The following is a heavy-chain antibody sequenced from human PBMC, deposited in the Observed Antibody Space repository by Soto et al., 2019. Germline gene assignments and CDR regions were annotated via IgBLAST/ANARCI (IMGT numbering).Heavy chain of an antibody. CDR1: GGSISSGDYY. J-gene: IGHJ2*01. D-gene: IGHD3-3*01. CDR3: ARVGLPASEFDL. V-gene: IGHV4-30-4*01. Sequence: PSETLSLTCTVSGGSISSGDYYWSWIRQPPGKGLEWIGYIYYSGSTYYNPSLKSRVTISVDTSKNQFSLKLSSVTAADTAVYYCARVGLPASEFDLWGRGTLVTVSS. CDR2: IYYSGST.